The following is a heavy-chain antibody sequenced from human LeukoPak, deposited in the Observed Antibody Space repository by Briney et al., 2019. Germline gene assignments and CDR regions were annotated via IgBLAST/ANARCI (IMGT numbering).Heavy chain of an antibody. D-gene: IGHD5-18*01. Sequence: GGSLRLSCAGSGFTFSRNSMNWVRQAPGKGLEGVSSISSSSIYIYYADSVKGRFTISGDNAKNSQYLEMNSLRAENTAIYYCARGADNYGYTFDYWGQGTPVTASS. CDR2: ISSSSIYI. CDR3: ARGADNYGYTFDY. CDR1: GFTFSRNS. V-gene: IGHV3-21*01. J-gene: IGHJ4*02.